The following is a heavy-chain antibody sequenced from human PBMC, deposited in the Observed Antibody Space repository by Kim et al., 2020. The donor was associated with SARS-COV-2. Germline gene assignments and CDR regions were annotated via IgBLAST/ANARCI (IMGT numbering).Heavy chain of an antibody. J-gene: IGHJ6*02. CDR2: IYYSGST. Sequence: SETLSLTCTVSGGSVSSGSYYWSWIRQPPGKGLEWIGYIYYSGSTNYNPSLKSRVTISVDTSKNQFSLKLSSVTAADTAVYYCARVPGIHYYYGMDVWGQGTTVTVSS. CDR1: GGSVSSGSYY. CDR3: ARVPGIHYYYGMDV. V-gene: IGHV4-61*01.